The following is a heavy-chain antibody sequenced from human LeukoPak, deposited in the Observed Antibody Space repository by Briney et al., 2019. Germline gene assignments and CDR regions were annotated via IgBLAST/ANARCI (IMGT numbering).Heavy chain of an antibody. J-gene: IGHJ6*03. V-gene: IGHV3-21*01. CDR1: TFTFSSYS. CDR3: ARVVNSGSYDLEYYYMDV. D-gene: IGHD1-26*01. CDR2: ISSGSSFI. Sequence: GGSLRLSCAASTFTFSSYSMNWVRQAPGKGLEWVSSISSGSSFIYYADSVKGRFTISRDNAKNSLYLQMNSLRAEDTAVYYCARVVNSGSYDLEYYYMDVWGKGTTVTVSS.